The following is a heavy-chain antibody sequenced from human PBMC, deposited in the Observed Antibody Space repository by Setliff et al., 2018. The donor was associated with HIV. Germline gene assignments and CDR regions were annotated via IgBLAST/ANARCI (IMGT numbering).Heavy chain of an antibody. V-gene: IGHV3-30*07. CDR2: ISYDGSNK. CDR1: GFTFSSYA. CDR3: ARDPPSWRWLFDY. Sequence: PGESLKISCAASGFTFSSYAMHWVRQAPGKGLEWVAVISYDGSNKYYADSVKGRFTVSRDNSKNTLYLQMNSLRAEDTAVYYCARDPPSWRWLFDYWGQGALVTVSS. D-gene: IGHD5-12*01. J-gene: IGHJ4*02.